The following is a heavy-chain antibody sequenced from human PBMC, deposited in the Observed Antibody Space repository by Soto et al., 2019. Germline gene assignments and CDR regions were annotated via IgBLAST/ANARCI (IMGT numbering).Heavy chain of an antibody. CDR3: ARVPSSGWYRQGAFDI. CDR2: ISAYNGNT. D-gene: IGHD6-19*01. V-gene: IGHV1-18*01. CDR1: GYTFTSYG. Sequence: ASVKVSCKASGYTFTSYGISWVRQAPGQGLEWMGWISAYNGNTNYAQKLQGRVTMTTDTSTSTAYMELRSLRSDDTAVYYCARVPSSGWYRQGAFDIWGQGTMVTVSS. J-gene: IGHJ3*02.